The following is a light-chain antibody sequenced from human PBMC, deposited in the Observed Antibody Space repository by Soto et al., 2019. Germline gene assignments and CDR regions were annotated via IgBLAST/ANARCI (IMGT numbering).Light chain of an antibody. J-gene: IGLJ3*02. CDR2: GNN. V-gene: IGLV1-40*01. CDR1: ISNIGAGYD. Sequence: QSVLTQPPSVSGAPGQRVTISCTGSISNIGAGYDVHWYQQFPGKVPKLLIHGNNNRPSGVPDRFSGSTSGTSASLAITGLQAEDEADYYCQSYDSSLTASVFGGGTKLTVL. CDR3: QSYDSSLTASV.